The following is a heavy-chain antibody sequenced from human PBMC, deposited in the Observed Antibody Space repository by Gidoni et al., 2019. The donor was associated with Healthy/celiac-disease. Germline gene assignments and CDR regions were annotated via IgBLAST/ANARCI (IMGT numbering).Heavy chain of an antibody. CDR1: GFSFDDYG. D-gene: IGHD3-16*01. V-gene: IGHV3-20*01. J-gene: IGHJ6*03. CDR3: ARVGGEEVDRYYYYYMDV. CDR2: INWNGGST. Sequence: EVQLVESGGGVVRPGGSLRLSCAASGFSFDDYGLSWVRQAPGKGLEWVSGINWNGGSTGYADSVKGRFTISRDNAKNSLYLQMNSLRAEDTALYHCARVGGEEVDRYYYYYMDVWGKGTTVTVSS.